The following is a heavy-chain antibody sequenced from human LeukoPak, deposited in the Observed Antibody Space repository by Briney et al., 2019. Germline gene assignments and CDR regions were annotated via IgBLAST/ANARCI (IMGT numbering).Heavy chain of an antibody. D-gene: IGHD2-8*02. CDR2: ITWNGGTT. Sequence: GGSLRLSCAASGFTFHDYAMHWVRQAPGKGLEWVSLITWNGGTTYYADSVKGRFTISRDNSRNSLYLQMNSLRPEDTGLYYCAKDRGVYSMYCLDSWGQGTLLTVSS. V-gene: IGHV3-43D*03. CDR1: GFTFHDYA. CDR3: AKDRGVYSMYCLDS. J-gene: IGHJ4*02.